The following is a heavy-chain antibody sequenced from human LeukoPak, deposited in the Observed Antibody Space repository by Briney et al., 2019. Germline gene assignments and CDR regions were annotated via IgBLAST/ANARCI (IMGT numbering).Heavy chain of an antibody. CDR2: IYYSGST. CDR3: ARVGGRDYYFDY. Sequence: SETLSLTCTVSGGSISSGGYYWSWIRQHPGKGLEWIGYIYYSGSTYYNPSLKSRVTISVDTSKNQFSLKLSSVTAADTAVYYCARVGGRDYYFDYWGQGTLVTVSS. J-gene: IGHJ4*02. V-gene: IGHV4-31*03. D-gene: IGHD3-16*01. CDR1: GGSISSGGYY.